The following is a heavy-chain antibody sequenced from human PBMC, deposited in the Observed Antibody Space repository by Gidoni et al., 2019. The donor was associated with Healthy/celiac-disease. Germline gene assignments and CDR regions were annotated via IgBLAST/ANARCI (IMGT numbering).Heavy chain of an antibody. CDR1: GFTFSSYS. D-gene: IGHD6-19*01. CDR2: ISSSSSYI. V-gene: IGHV3-21*01. J-gene: IGHJ4*02. CDR3: ARDRIAVAGALFY. Sequence: EVQLVESGGGLVKPGGSLRLSCAASGFTFSSYSMNWVRQAPGKGLEWVSSISSSSSYIYYADSVKGRFTISRDNAKNSLYLQMNSLRAEDTAVYYCARDRIAVAGALFYWGQGTLVTVSS.